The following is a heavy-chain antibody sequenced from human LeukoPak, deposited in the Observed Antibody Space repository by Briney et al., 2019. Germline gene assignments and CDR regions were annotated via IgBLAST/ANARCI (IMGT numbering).Heavy chain of an antibody. Sequence: PGGSLSLSCSVSGFTVSSNSMGWVPQGPGQGLEWGSFIYSDNTHYSDTLKGRFTISTDNSKNTLYLQMNSLRAEDTAVYYCERRAGAYSHPYDYWGQGTLVTVSS. V-gene: IGHV3-53*01. CDR2: IYSDNT. D-gene: IGHD4/OR15-4a*01. CDR1: GFTVSSNS. CDR3: ERRAGAYSHPYDY. J-gene: IGHJ4*02.